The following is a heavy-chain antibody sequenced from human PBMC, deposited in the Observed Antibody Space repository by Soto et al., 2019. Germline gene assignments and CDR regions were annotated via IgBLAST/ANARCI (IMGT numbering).Heavy chain of an antibody. CDR1: GGSYSGYY. CDR3: ARRGGGNYPYYFDY. CDR2: IHHDGST. D-gene: IGHD3-16*01. J-gene: IGHJ4*02. V-gene: IGHV4-34*01. Sequence: PSETLSLTCAVYGGSYSGYYWSWIRQPPGKGLEWIGEIHHDGSTNYNPSLKSRVTILVDTSRKQFSLKLTSLTAADTAVYYCARRGGGNYPYYFDYWGRGTLVTVSS.